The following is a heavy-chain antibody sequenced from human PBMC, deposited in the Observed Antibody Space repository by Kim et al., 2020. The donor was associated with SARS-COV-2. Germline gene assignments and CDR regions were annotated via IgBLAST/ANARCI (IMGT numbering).Heavy chain of an antibody. CDR2: ISATGGTT. CDR3: AKTFGFRDRGDQRYYYRNMDV. CDR1: GFTFSTYA. D-gene: IGHD3-16*02. V-gene: IGHV3-23*01. J-gene: IGHJ6*03. Sequence: GGSLRLSCAASGFTFSTYAMSWVRQAPGKGLEWVSGISATGGTTYYADSVKGRFTISRDNFQDTMSLQMNSLRAEDTAVYYCAKTFGFRDRGDQRYYYRNMDVWGQGTLVTVSS.